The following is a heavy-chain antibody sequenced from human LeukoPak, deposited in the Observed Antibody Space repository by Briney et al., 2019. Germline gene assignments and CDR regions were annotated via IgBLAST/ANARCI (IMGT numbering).Heavy chain of an antibody. J-gene: IGHJ6*02. CDR1: GYTFTSYG. Sequence: GASVKDSCKASGYTFTSYGISWVRQAPGQGLEWMGWISAYNGNTNYAQKLQGRVTMTTDTSTSTAYMELRSLRSDDTAVYYCAREESYYDILTGSHGMDVWGQGTTVTVSS. V-gene: IGHV1-18*01. D-gene: IGHD3-9*01. CDR2: ISAYNGNT. CDR3: AREESYYDILTGSHGMDV.